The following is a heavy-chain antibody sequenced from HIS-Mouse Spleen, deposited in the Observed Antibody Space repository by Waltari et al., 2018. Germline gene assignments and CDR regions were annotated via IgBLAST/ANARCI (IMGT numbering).Heavy chain of an antibody. J-gene: IGHJ2*01. CDR1: GGSISSSSYY. Sequence: QLQLQESGPGLVKPSETLSLTCPVSGGSISSSSYYGGRIRQPPGKGLEWIGSIYYSGSTYYNPSLKSRVTISVDTSKNQFSLKLSSVTAADTAVYYCAREIPYSSSWYDWYFDLWGRGTLVTVSS. D-gene: IGHD6-13*01. CDR3: AREIPYSSSWYDWYFDL. CDR2: IYYSGST. V-gene: IGHV4-39*07.